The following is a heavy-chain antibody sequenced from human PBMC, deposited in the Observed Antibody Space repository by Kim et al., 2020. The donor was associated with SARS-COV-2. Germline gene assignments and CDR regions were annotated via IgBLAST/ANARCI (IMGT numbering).Heavy chain of an antibody. Sequence: TPSLKSRITISVDTSKTQFSLKLSSVTAADTAVYYCARGRYSYGVNYFDYWGQGTLVTVSS. J-gene: IGHJ4*02. D-gene: IGHD5-18*01. CDR3: ARGRYSYGVNYFDY. V-gene: IGHV4-59*09.